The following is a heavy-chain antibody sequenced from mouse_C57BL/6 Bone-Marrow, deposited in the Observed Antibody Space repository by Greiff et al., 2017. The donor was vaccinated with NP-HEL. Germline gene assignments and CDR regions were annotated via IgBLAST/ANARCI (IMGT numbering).Heavy chain of an antibody. CDR3: ARYPGTGHYYAMDY. Sequence: EVQLVESGGGLVHPGGSLSLSCAASGFTFTDYYMSWVRQPPGKALEWLGFIRNKANGYTTEYSASVKGRFTISSDKSQRILYLQRNALRAEDSATYYCARYPGTGHYYAMDYWGKGTSVTVSS. J-gene: IGHJ4*01. V-gene: IGHV7-3*01. CDR2: IRNKANGYTT. CDR1: GFTFTDYY. D-gene: IGHD3-1*01.